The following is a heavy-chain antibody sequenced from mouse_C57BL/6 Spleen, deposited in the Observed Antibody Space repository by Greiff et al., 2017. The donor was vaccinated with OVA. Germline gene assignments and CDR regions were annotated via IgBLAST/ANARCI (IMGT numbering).Heavy chain of an antibody. CDR3: AREGMVTTDY. V-gene: IGHV1-52*01. Sequence: VQMQQPGAELVRPGSSVKLSCKASGYTFTSYWMHWVKQRPIQGLEWIGNIDPSDSDTHYNQKFKDKATLTVDKSSSTAYMQLSSLTSEDSAVYYCAREGMVTTDYWGQGTTLTVSS. D-gene: IGHD2-2*01. J-gene: IGHJ2*01. CDR1: GYTFTSYW. CDR2: IDPSDSDT.